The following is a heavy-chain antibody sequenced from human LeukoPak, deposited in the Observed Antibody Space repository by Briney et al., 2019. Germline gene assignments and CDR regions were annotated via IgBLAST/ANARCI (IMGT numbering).Heavy chain of an antibody. CDR1: GFTFSSYS. D-gene: IGHD6-13*01. CDR2: ISSSSSYI. V-gene: IGHV3-21*01. J-gene: IGHJ4*02. Sequence: GGSLRLSCAASGFTFSSYSMNWVRQAPGKGLEWVSSISSSSSYIYYADSVKGRFTISRDNAKNSLYLQMSSLRAEDTAVYYCARVPYSSSCLDYWGQGTLVTVSS. CDR3: ARVPYSSSCLDY.